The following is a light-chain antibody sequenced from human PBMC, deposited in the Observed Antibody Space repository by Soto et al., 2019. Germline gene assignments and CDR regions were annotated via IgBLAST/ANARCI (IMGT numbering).Light chain of an antibody. CDR3: QQYGSSGT. V-gene: IGKV1-39*02. Sequence: GDRVTITCRASQSISSYLNWYQQKPGKAPKLLIYAASSLQSGVPSRFSGSGSGTDFTLTISRLEPEDFAVYYCQQYGSSGTFGQGTKVDIK. CDR1: QSISSY. J-gene: IGKJ1*01. CDR2: AAS.